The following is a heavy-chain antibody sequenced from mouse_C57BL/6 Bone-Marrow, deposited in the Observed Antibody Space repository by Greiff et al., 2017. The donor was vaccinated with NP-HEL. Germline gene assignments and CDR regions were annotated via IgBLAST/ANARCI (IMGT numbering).Heavy chain of an antibody. CDR2: IHPNSGST. CDR1: GYTFTSYW. D-gene: IGHD2-1*01. J-gene: IGHJ2*01. V-gene: IGHV1-64*01. Sequence: VQLQQPGAELVKPGASVKLSCKASGYTFTSYWMHWVKQRPGQGLEWIVMIHPNSGSTNYNETFKSKATLTVDKSTSTAYMQPSSLTSEDSAVYFCAREGRIYDGNWGYWGQGTTLTVSS. CDR3: AREGRIYDGNWGY.